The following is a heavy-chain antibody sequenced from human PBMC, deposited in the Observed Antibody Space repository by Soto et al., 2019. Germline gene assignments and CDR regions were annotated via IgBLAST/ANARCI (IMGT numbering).Heavy chain of an antibody. CDR3: AKGAPGSGWLSDY. D-gene: IGHD3-22*01. Sequence: GGSLRLSCAASGFTFSIYAMSWVRQAPGKGLEWVSTIGGSGGDTTYADFVRGRFTVSRDNSRNTLYLQMNSLRAEDTAIYYCAKGAPGSGWLSDYWGRGTLVTVSS. V-gene: IGHV3-23*01. CDR1: GFTFSIYA. CDR2: IGGSGGDT. J-gene: IGHJ4*02.